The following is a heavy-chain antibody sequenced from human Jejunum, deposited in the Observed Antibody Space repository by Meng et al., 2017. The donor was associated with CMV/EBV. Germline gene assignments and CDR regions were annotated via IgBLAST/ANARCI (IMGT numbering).Heavy chain of an antibody. V-gene: IGHV1-2*02. J-gene: IGHJ4*02. CDR3: ARGPYCSSINCYGAD. CDR2: IYPNDGDT. Sequence: QLGQSGAEVKKPGASVKVSCKASGYTFTGYYIHWVRQAPGQGLEWMGWIYPNDGDTKYAQRFQGRVTMTRDTSTSMAYMDLSSLRSDDTAVYYCARGPYCSSINCYGADWGQGTLVTVSS. D-gene: IGHD2-2*01. CDR1: GYTFTGYY.